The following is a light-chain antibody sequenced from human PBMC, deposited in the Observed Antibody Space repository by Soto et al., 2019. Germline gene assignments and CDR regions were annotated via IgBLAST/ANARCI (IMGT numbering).Light chain of an antibody. CDR2: DNN. Sequence: QSVLTQPPSVSAAPGQKVTISCSGGSSNMGNNYVSWYQQLPGTAPRLLIYDNNKRPSGIPDRFSGSKSGTSATLGITGLQTGDEADYYCGTWDSSLSAVGWVFGGGTKVTVL. J-gene: IGLJ3*02. CDR3: GTWDSSLSAVGWV. CDR1: SSNMGNNY. V-gene: IGLV1-51*01.